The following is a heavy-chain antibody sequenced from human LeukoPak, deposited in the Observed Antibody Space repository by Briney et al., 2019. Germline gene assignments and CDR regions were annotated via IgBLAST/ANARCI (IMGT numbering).Heavy chain of an antibody. CDR3: ARGVSYGFDY. V-gene: IGHV6-1*01. J-gene: IGHJ4*02. CDR1: GDSVSSNSVA. D-gene: IGHD2-8*01. CDR2: TYYRSKWYN. Sequence: SQTLSLTCVISGDSVSSNSVAWNWIRQSPSRGLEWLGNTYYRSKWYNDYAASVISRITINPDTSKNQFSLQLNSVTPEDTAVYYCARGVSYGFDYWGQGTLVTVSS.